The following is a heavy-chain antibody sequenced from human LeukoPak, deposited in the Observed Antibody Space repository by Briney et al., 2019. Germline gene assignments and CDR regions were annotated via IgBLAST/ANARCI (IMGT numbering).Heavy chain of an antibody. D-gene: IGHD6-19*01. J-gene: IGHJ6*03. CDR3: ARGGSGWYRVYYYYMDV. CDR1: GGSITSYY. V-gene: IGHV4-59*01. Sequence: SETLSFTCTVSGGSITSYYWSWIRQPPGKALKWIGYIYFSGSTNYNPSLKRRVTISVDTSKNQFSLKLSSVTAADTAVYYCARGGSGWYRVYYYYMDVWGKGTTVTVSS. CDR2: IYFSGST.